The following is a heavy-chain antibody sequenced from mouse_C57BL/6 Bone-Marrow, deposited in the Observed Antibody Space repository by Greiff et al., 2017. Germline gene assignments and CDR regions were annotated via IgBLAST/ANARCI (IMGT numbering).Heavy chain of an antibody. J-gene: IGHJ4*01. CDR3: AIVGSSYYGSNFFYAMDY. D-gene: IGHD2-1*01. Sequence: QVQLQQPGAELVKPGASVKVSCKASGYTFTSYWMHWVKQRPGQGLEWIGRIHPSDSDTNYNQKFKGKATLTVDKSSSTAYMQLSSLTAEDSAVYYCAIVGSSYYGSNFFYAMDYWGQGTSVTVSS. V-gene: IGHV1-74*01. CDR2: IHPSDSDT. CDR1: GYTFTSYW.